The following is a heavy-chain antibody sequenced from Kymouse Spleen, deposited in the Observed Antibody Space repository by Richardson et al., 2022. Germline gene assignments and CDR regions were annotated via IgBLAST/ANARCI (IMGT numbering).Heavy chain of an antibody. CDR3: ARGRYYGSGSYYRGYYYYGMDV. CDR1: GGSFSGYY. D-gene: IGHD3-10*01. CDR2: INHSGST. Sequence: QVQLQQWGAGLLKPSETLSLTCAVYGGSFSGYYWSWIRQPPGKGLEWIGEINHSGSTNYNPSLKSRVTISVDTSKNQFSLKLSSVTAADTAVYYCARGRYYGSGSYYRGYYYYGMDVWGQGTTVTVSS. V-gene: IGHV4-34*01. J-gene: IGHJ6*02.